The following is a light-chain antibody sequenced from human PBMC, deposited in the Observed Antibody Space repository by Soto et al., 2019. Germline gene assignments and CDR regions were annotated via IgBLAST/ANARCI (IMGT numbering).Light chain of an antibody. Sequence: QSALTQHPSASGSPGQSVTISCTGTRSDVGRYNYVSWYQLHPGKVPKLLIYEVTKRPSGIPDRFSGSKSGNTASLTVSGLQAEDEADYYCSSVVGSNIFGFGSGTKVTVL. J-gene: IGLJ1*01. CDR1: RSDVGRYNY. CDR3: SSVVGSNIFG. CDR2: EVT. V-gene: IGLV2-8*01.